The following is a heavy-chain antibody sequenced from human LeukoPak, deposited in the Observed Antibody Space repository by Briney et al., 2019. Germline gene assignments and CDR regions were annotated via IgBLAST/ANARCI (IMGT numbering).Heavy chain of an antibody. D-gene: IGHD3-10*01. J-gene: IGHJ4*02. CDR2: FNHSGST. CDR3: ARRGYYGSGSRIFDY. V-gene: IGHV4-34*01. Sequence: SETLSLTCAVYGGSFSGYYWSWIRQPPGKGREWIGVFNHSGSTNYNPSLKSRFTISVDTSKNQFSLKRSSVTAADAAVYYCARRGYYGSGSRIFDYWGQGTLVTVSS. CDR1: GGSFSGYY.